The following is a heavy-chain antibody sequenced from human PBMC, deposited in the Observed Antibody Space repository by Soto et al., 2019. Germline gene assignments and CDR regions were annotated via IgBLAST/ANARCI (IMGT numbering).Heavy chain of an antibody. Sequence: QVQLVELGGGVVQRGGCLRLSCTASGFTFTTFGIQWVRLAPGKGLEWVALISYDGHNKYYSESVKSRFTISRDNYKNTLSMQMNILRAEDTAVYYCAKDLQAYGDYNYYYYGMDVWGQGTTLTVSS. CDR1: GFTFTTFG. V-gene: IGHV3-30*18. CDR3: AKDLQAYGDYNYYYYGMDV. CDR2: ISYDGHNK. D-gene: IGHD4-17*01. J-gene: IGHJ6*02.